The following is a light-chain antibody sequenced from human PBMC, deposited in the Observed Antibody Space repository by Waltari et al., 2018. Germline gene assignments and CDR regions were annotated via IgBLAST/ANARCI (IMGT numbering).Light chain of an antibody. J-gene: IGKJ4*01. CDR2: WAS. CDR3: QQYYTTPLT. V-gene: IGKV4-1*01. Sequence: DIVMTQYPDSLAVSLGERATINCKSSQILLYSSNNKNYLAWYQQKPGQAHELLIYWASTRESGVPDLFSGSGSGTDFTLTISSLQAEDVAAYYCQQYYTTPLTFGGGTKVEIK. CDR1: QILLYSSNNKNY.